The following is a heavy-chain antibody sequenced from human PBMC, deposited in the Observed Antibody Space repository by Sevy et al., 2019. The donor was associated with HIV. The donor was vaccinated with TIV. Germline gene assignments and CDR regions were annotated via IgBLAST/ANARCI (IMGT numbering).Heavy chain of an antibody. V-gene: IGHV4-59*01. Sequence: SETLSLTCTVSGGSISGYYWSWXRQPPGKGLEWIGYIFYSRSTNYNPSLKTRATISVDTSKNQFSLKLTSVTAADTAVYYCARAAPSYYYGVDVWGQGTTVTVSS. J-gene: IGHJ6*02. CDR1: GGSISGYY. CDR2: IFYSRST. CDR3: ARAAPSYYYGVDV.